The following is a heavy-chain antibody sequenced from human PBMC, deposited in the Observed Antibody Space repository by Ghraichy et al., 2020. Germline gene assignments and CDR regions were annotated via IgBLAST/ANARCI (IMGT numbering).Heavy chain of an antibody. V-gene: IGHV2-5*02. CDR1: GFSLSTSGVG. D-gene: IGHD2-2*01. Sequence: SGPTLVKPTQTLTLTCTFSGFSLSTSGVGVGWIRQPPGKALEWLALIYWDDDKRYSPSLKSRLTITKDTSKNQVVLTMTNMDPVDTVTYYCAHRRLLWRYFDYWGQGTLVTVSS. J-gene: IGHJ4*02. CDR3: AHRRLLWRYFDY. CDR2: IYWDDDK.